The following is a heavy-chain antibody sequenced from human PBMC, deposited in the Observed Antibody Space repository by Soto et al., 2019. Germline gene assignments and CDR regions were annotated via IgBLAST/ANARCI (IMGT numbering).Heavy chain of an antibody. CDR1: GGSISSGGYS. D-gene: IGHD3-10*01. CDR2: IYHSGST. V-gene: IGHV4-30-2*01. CDR3: ARADRTMGDAFDI. J-gene: IGHJ3*02. Sequence: QLQLQESGSGLVKPSQTLSLTCAVSGGSISSGGYSWSWIRQPPGKGLEWIGYIYHSGSTYYNPSLQSRVTISVDRSKNQFSLKLSSVTAADTAVYYCARADRTMGDAFDIWGQGTMVTVSS.